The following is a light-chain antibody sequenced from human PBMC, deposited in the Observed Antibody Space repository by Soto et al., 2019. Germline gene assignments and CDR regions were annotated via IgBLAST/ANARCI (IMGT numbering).Light chain of an antibody. J-gene: IGKJ2*01. CDR2: DAS. CDR1: QSVSRR. V-gene: IGKV1-5*01. Sequence: DIPMTQSPSTLSASVGDRITITCRASQSVSRRLAWFQQKPGKAPKLLIYDASSLESGVPSRFSGGGSGTEFTLTISSLQPDDCATYYCHTYNSYSLHTCGQGTKLEIK. CDR3: HTYNSYSLHT.